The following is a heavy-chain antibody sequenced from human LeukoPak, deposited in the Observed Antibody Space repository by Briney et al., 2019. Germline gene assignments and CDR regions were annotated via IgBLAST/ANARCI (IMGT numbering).Heavy chain of an antibody. CDR3: ATHIVVVKGDGKDY. D-gene: IGHD2-21*01. V-gene: IGHV4-38-2*01. J-gene: IGHJ4*02. CDR1: GFTYSVYW. Sequence: GSLRLSCAASGFTYSVYWMGWIRQPPGKGLEWIGSIYYSGSTYYNPSLKSRVTISVDTSKNQFSLKLSSVTAADTAVYYCATHIVVVKGDGKDYWGQGTLVTVSS. CDR2: IYYSGST.